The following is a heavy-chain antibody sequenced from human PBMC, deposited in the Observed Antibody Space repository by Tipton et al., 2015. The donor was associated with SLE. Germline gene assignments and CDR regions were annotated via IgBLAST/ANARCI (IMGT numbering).Heavy chain of an antibody. D-gene: IGHD6-19*01. CDR3: ARGVHSSGYYYFDY. V-gene: IGHV1-8*02. CDR2: MNPNSGNT. J-gene: IGHJ4*02. CDR1: GYTFTTYD. Sequence: QLVQSGAEVKKPGASVKVSCKASGYTFTTYDINWVRQATGQGLEWMGWMNPNSGNTGYAQKFQGRVTMTRHTSISTAYMELSSLRSEDTAVYYCARGVHSSGYYYFDYWGQGTLVTVSS.